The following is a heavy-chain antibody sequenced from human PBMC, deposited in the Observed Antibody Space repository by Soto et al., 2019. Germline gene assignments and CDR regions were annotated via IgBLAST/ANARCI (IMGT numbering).Heavy chain of an antibody. CDR1: GYTFTGHY. CDR2: IGPESGAT. D-gene: IGHD3-3*02. V-gene: IGHV1-2*02. Sequence: ASVKVSCKTSGYTFTGHYIHWVRQAPQQGPEWMGEIGPESGATRYAQKFRGRVTMTMDTSITTVYMELKKLSPDDTAVYYCGRGRSGQIVIFYWGQGTPVTVSS. CDR3: GRGRSGQIVIFY. J-gene: IGHJ4*02.